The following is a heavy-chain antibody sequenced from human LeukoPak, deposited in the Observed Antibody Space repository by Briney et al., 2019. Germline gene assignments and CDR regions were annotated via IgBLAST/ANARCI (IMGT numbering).Heavy chain of an antibody. V-gene: IGHV3-33*01. CDR3: ARDSGSGSYYKGFDY. D-gene: IGHD3-10*01. Sequence: GRSLRLSCAASGFTFSSYGMHWVRHAPGKGLEWVAVIWYDGSNKYYADSVKGRFTISRDNSKNTLYLQMNSLRAEDTAVYYCARDSGSGSYYKGFDYWGQGTLVTVSS. CDR1: GFTFSSYG. CDR2: IWYDGSNK. J-gene: IGHJ4*02.